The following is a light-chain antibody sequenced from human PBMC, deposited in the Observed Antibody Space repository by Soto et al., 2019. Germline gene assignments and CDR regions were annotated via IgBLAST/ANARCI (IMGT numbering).Light chain of an antibody. CDR3: SSYTTSGTVV. J-gene: IGLJ2*01. CDR2: DVS. V-gene: IGLV2-18*02. CDR1: SSDIGTYNR. Sequence: QSALTQPPSVSGSPGQSVTISCTGTSSDIGTYNRVSWYQQPPGTAPRLMIYDVSYRPSGVPHRFSASKSGSTASLTISGLQAEDEADYYCSSYTTSGTVVFGGGTKLTVL.